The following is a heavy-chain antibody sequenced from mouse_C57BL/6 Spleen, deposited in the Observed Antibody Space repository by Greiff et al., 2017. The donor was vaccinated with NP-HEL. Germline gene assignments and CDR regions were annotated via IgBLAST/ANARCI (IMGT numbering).Heavy chain of an antibody. J-gene: IGHJ3*01. D-gene: IGHD2-4*01. CDR1: GFSFNTYA. CDR3: GDYDGLN. Sequence: GGGLVQPKGSLKLSCAASGFSFNTYAMNWVRQAPGKGLEWVARIRSKSNNYATYYADSVKDRFTISRDDSESMLYLQMNNLKTEDTAMYYCGDYDGLNWGQGTLVTVSA. CDR2: IRSKSNNYAT. V-gene: IGHV10-1*01.